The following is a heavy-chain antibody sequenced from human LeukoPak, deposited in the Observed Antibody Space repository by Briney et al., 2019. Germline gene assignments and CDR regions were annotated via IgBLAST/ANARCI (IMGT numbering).Heavy chain of an antibody. J-gene: IGHJ4*02. CDR1: TGSISTYY. Sequence: SETLSLTCSVSTGSISTYYWSWIRQSPGKGLEWIGYIYHGGTTSYNPSLKRRVTISVDSPKNQFFLRLTSLTAADTPLYYCARHGGSLDYFDSWGPGSLVIVSS. CDR2: IYHGGTT. D-gene: IGHD2-15*01. V-gene: IGHV4-59*08. CDR3: ARHGGSLDYFDS.